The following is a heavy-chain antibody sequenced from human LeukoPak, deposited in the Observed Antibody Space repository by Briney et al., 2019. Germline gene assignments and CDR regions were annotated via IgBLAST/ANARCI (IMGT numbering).Heavy chain of an antibody. CDR3: ARFRGLYYYYYMDV. J-gene: IGHJ6*03. V-gene: IGHV4-34*01. CDR1: GGSFSGYY. CDR2: INHSGST. Sequence: SETLSLTCAVYGGSFSGYYWSWIRQPPGKGLEWIGGINHSGSTNYNPSLKSRVTISVDTSKNQFALKLSSVTAADTAVYYCARFRGLYYYYYMDVWGKGTTVTVSS. D-gene: IGHD3-22*01.